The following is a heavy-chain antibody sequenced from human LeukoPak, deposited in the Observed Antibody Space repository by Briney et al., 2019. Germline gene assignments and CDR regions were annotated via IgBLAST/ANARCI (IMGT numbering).Heavy chain of an antibody. J-gene: IGHJ6*03. V-gene: IGHV4-39*07. CDR2: IYYSGNT. CDR1: GDSIRSSSYY. Sequence: SETLSLTCTVSGDSIRSSSYYWGWIRQPPGKGLEWIGTIYYSGNTYYNPSLKSRVTISVDTSKNQVSLKLRSVTAADTAVYYCARTTEGYAGGPGYSYYYYMDVWGKGTTVTISS. D-gene: IGHD5-12*01. CDR3: ARTTEGYAGGPGYSYYYYMDV.